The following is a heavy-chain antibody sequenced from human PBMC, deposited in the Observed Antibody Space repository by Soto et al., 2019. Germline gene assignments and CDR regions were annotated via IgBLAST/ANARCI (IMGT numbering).Heavy chain of an antibody. CDR2: IYYSGST. J-gene: IGHJ6*02. Sequence: SETLSLTCTVSGGSISSGGYYWSWIRQHPGKGLEWIGYIYYSGSTYYNPSLKSRVTISVDTSKNQFSLKLSSVTAADTAVYYCARDALTTVTTYYYYGMDVWGQGTSVTVSS. CDR3: ARDALTTVTTYYYYGMDV. D-gene: IGHD4-17*01. CDR1: GGSISSGGYY. V-gene: IGHV4-31*03.